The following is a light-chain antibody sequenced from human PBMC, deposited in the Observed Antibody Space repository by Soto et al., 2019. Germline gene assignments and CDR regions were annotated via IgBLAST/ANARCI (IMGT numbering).Light chain of an antibody. J-gene: IGLJ3*02. V-gene: IGLV2-14*01. CDR3: SSYTSSTTWV. CDR1: SSDVGAYDH. Sequence: QSVVTQPACVSESPGQSITISCIGTSSDVGAYDHVSWCQQHPGKAPKVIISEVSNRPSGVSTRFSGSKSGNTASLTISGLQTEDEADYYCSSYTSSTTWVFGGGTKVTAL. CDR2: EVS.